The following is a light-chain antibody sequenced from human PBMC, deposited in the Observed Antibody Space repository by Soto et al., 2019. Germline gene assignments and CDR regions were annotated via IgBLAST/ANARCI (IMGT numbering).Light chain of an antibody. V-gene: IGKV1-17*01. Sequence: DIQMTQSPSSLSASVGDRVTITCRASQGVSAYLLWYQQRQGRVPKRLIYSASSLQSGVPSRFSGSGSETEFTLTISSLQPEDFATYYCLQHSDYPFTFGQGTRLEI. CDR3: LQHSDYPFT. CDR2: SAS. J-gene: IGKJ2*01. CDR1: QGVSAY.